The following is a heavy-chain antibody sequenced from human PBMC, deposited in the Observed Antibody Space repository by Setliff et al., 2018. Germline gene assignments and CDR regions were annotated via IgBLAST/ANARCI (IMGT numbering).Heavy chain of an antibody. CDR2: IYYSGST. CDR1: GDSMSFSY. Sequence: SETLSLTCSVSGDSMSFSYWSWIRQPPGKGLEWIGYIYYSGSTDSHPSLKSRVSISIDTSKNQFSLNVRSVTAADTAIYYCAKGRGEMDSWGQGIQVTVS. J-gene: IGHJ4*02. CDR3: AKGRGEMDS. V-gene: IGHV4-59*01. D-gene: IGHD3-10*01.